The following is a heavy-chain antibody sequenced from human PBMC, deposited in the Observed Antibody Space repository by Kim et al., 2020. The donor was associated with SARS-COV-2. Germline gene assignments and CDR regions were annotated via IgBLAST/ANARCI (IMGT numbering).Heavy chain of an antibody. Sequence: GGSLRLSCAASGFTFDGYAMHWVRQAPGKGLEWVSGISWNSGSIGYADSVKGRFTISRDNAKNSLYLQMNSLRAEDTALYYCAKDKRAAAGTALAIWGQG. D-gene: IGHD6-13*01. CDR3: AKDKRAAAGTALAI. CDR1: GFTFDGYA. V-gene: IGHV3-9*01. CDR2: ISWNSGSI. J-gene: IGHJ3*02.